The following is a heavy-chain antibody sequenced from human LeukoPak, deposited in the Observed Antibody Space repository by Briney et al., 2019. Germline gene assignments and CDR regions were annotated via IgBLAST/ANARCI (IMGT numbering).Heavy chain of an antibody. J-gene: IGHJ6*03. Sequence: GGSLRLSCAASGFTVSSNYMNWVRQAPGKGLEWVSAISGSGGSTYYADSVKGRFTISRDNSKNTLYLQMNSLRAEDTAVYYCAKGGGEIWGYSRRTLYYYYYMDVWGKGTTVTVSS. V-gene: IGHV3-23*01. CDR1: GFTVSSNY. CDR3: AKGGGEIWGYSRRTLYYYYYMDV. CDR2: ISGSGGST. D-gene: IGHD5-18*01.